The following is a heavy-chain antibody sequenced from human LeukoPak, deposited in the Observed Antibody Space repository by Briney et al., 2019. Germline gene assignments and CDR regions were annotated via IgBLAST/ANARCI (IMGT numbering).Heavy chain of an antibody. J-gene: IGHJ5*02. CDR2: IYTTGST. CDR1: GGSISSGYYY. Sequence: PSQTLSLTCTVSGGSISSGYYYWSWIRQPAGKGLEWIGRIYTTGSTNYNPSLKSRVTISIDTSKNQFSLKLSSVTAADTAVYYCARGPGGYSFWFDPWGQGTLVTVSS. D-gene: IGHD5-18*01. CDR3: ARGPGGYSFWFDP. V-gene: IGHV4-61*02.